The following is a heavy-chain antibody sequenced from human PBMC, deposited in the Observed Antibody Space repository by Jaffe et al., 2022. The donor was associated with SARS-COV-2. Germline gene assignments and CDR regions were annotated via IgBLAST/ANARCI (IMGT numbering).Heavy chain of an antibody. D-gene: IGHD6-13*01. CDR2: ISGSGAGT. Sequence: EVQLLESGGGLVQPGGSLRLSCAASGFTFSSNAMTWVRQAPGKGLEWVSAISGSGAGTYYADSVKGRFTISRDKSKNTLYLQLNSLRVEDTAVYYCAKCRVQQLVSYYYYGMDVWGQGTTVTVSS. V-gene: IGHV3-23*01. CDR3: AKCRVQQLVSYYYYGMDV. CDR1: GFTFSSNA. J-gene: IGHJ6*02.